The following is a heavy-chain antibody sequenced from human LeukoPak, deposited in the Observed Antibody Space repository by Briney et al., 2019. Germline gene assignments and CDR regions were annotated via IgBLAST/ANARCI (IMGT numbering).Heavy chain of an antibody. CDR2: ISYDGSNK. D-gene: IGHD6-13*01. CDR3: ARDGYSSSWRGNWFDP. CDR1: GFTFSSYA. V-gene: IGHV3-30*09. J-gene: IGHJ5*02. Sequence: PGGSLRLSCAASGFTFSSYAMHWVRQAPGKGLEWVAVISYDGSNKYYADSVKGRFAISRDNSKNTLYLQMNSLRAEDTAVYYCARDGYSSSWRGNWFDPWGQGTLVTVSS.